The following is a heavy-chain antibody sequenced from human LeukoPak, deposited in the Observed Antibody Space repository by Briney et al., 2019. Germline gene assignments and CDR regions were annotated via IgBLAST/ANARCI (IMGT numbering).Heavy chain of an antibody. D-gene: IGHD3-10*02. V-gene: IGHV3-30*18. CDR2: ISYDGSNK. Sequence: GGSLRLSCAASGFTFSSYGMHWVRQAPGKGLEWVAVISYDGSNKYYADSVKGRFTISRDNSKNTLYLQMNSPRAEDTAVYYCAKVGLSTSVRGVITPEVPDYWGQGTLVTVSS. CDR1: GFTFSSYG. J-gene: IGHJ4*02. CDR3: AKVGLSTSVRGVITPEVPDY.